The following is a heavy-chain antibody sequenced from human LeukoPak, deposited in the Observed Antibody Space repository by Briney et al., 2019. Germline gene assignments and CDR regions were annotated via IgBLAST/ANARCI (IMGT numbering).Heavy chain of an antibody. CDR3: ARDLIQSARYYYYYGMDV. Sequence: ASVKVSCKASGGTFSSYAISWVRQAPGQGLEWMGGIIPIFGTANYAQKFQGRVTITADKSTSTAYMELSSLRSEDTAVYYCARDLIQSARYYYYYGMDVWGQGTTVTVSS. CDR2: IIPIFGTA. J-gene: IGHJ6*02. CDR1: GGTFSSYA. V-gene: IGHV1-69*06.